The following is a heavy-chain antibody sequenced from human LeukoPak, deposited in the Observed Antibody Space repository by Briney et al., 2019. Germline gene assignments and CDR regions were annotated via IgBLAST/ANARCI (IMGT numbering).Heavy chain of an antibody. CDR1: GGTFSSYA. CDR2: IIPIFGTA. V-gene: IGHV1-69*01. Sequence: SVKVSCKASGGTFSSYAISWVRQAPGQGLEWMGGIIPIFGTANYAQKFQGRVTITADESTSTAYMELSSLRSEDTAVYYCARDGEDIAVAGTNYFDYWGQGTLVTVSS. CDR3: ARDGEDIAVAGTNYFDY. D-gene: IGHD6-19*01. J-gene: IGHJ4*02.